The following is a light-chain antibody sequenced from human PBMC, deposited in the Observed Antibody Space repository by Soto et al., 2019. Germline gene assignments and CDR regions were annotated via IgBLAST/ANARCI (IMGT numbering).Light chain of an antibody. CDR3: QHYGSSPLT. CDR2: GAS. CDR1: QSISSSY. J-gene: IGKJ4*01. Sequence: EIVLTQSPGTLSLSPGERATLSCRASQSISSSYLAWYQQKPGQAPRLLFYGASSKSTGIPDRFSGSGSGTDLTLTISRLEPEDFAVYYCQHYGSSPLTFGGGTKVEI. V-gene: IGKV3-20*01.